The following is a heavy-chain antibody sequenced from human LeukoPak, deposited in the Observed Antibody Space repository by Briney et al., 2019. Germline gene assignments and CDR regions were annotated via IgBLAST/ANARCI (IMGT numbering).Heavy chain of an antibody. Sequence: GGSLRLSCAASGFTVNNNYMTWVRQAPGKGLEWVSVLCSNSITYYADSVKGRFTISRDSSKNTLYLQMNSLRAEDTAVYYCARGITMMIVAPGYWGQGTLVTVSS. CDR2: LCSNSIT. V-gene: IGHV3-53*01. CDR3: ARGITMMIVAPGY. J-gene: IGHJ4*02. D-gene: IGHD3-22*01. CDR1: GFTVNNNY.